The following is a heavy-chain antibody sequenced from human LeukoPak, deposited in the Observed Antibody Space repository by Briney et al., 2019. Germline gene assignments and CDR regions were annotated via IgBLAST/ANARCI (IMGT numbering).Heavy chain of an antibody. J-gene: IGHJ4*02. CDR3: ARGETGYSSSWRDFDY. V-gene: IGHV1-46*01. CDR2: INPSGGST. CDR1: GYTFTSYY. Sequence: ASVKVSCKASGYTFTSYYMHWVRQAPGQGLEWMGIINPSGGSTSYAQKFQGRVTMTRDTSTSTAYMELRSLRSDDTAVYYCARGETGYSSSWRDFDYWGQGTLVTVSS. D-gene: IGHD6-13*01.